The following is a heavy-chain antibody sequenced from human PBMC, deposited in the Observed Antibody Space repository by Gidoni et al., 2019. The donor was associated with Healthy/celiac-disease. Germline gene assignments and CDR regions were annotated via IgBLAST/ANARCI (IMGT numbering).Heavy chain of an antibody. CDR2: INPNSGGT. V-gene: IGHV1-2*04. Sequence: QVQLVQSGAEVKKPGASVKVSCKASGYTFTGYYMHWVRQAPGQGLEWMGWINPNSGGTNYAQKFQGWVTMTRDTSISTAYMELSRLRSDDTAVYYCARGPGGYSSSWGFVYYYYGMDVWGQGTTVTVSS. CDR3: ARGPGGYSSSWGFVYYYYGMDV. J-gene: IGHJ6*02. CDR1: GYTFTGYY. D-gene: IGHD6-13*01.